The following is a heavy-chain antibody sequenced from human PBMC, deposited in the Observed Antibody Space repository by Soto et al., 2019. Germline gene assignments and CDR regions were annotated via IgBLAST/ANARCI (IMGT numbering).Heavy chain of an antibody. V-gene: IGHV3-30*18. J-gene: IGHJ4*02. CDR2: ISNDGSNE. D-gene: IGHD3-10*01. CDR1: GFTFRWFG. CDR3: AKGEVRGIIPSYFDY. Sequence: PGGSLRLSCAGSGFTFRWFGMNWVRQAPGKGLEWVARISNDGSNEYYVDSVKGRFTTSRDNSKNTLYLQMDSLRAEDTAVYYCAKGEVRGIIPSYFDYWGLGTLVTVSS.